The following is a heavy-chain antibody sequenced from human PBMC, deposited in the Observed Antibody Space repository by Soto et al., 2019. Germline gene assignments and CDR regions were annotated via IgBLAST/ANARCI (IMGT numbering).Heavy chain of an antibody. Sequence: QITLKESGPPLVKPTQTLTLTCSFSGFSLSTTGVGVGWIRQPPGKALEWLALIYWDDDKRYNPSLNSRLTITKDTSKNHVVLAMTNMDPVDTATYYCVQSRCGGDCLQSYSSHSYYGLDVWGQGTTVTVSS. CDR2: IYWDDDK. CDR3: VQSRCGGDCLQSYSSHSYYGLDV. V-gene: IGHV2-5*02. D-gene: IGHD2-21*02. J-gene: IGHJ6*02. CDR1: GFSLSTTGVG.